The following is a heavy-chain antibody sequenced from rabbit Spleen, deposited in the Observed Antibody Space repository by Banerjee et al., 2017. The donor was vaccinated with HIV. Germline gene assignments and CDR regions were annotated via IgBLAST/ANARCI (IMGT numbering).Heavy chain of an antibody. Sequence: QSLEESGGGLVQPEGSLTLTCTASGFSFSSSYHICWVRQAPGKGLEWIAGIYAGSGGSIYYASWVNGRYTISRHNAQNTLYLQLNSLTAADTATYFCARDLVAVIGWNFNLWGQGTLVTVS. V-gene: IGHV1S40*01. CDR2: IYAGSGGSI. CDR1: GFSFSSSYH. J-gene: IGHJ4*01. D-gene: IGHD1-1*01. CDR3: ARDLVAVIGWNFNL.